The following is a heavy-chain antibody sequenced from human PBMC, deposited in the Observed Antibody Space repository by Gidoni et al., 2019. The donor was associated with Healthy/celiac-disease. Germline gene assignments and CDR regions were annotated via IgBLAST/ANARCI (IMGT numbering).Heavy chain of an antibody. V-gene: IGHV3-23*01. Sequence: EVKLLESGGGLVQPGGSVRLSGAASGFTFSSYAMSWVRQAPGKGLGWFAASWGSGGSTYYADSVKGRFTISRDNSKTTLYLQMISLRAEDTAVYYCAKGPYGDQSIPEYFQHWGQGTLVTVSS. J-gene: IGHJ1*01. CDR3: AKGPYGDQSIPEYFQH. D-gene: IGHD4-17*01. CDR2: SWGSGGST. CDR1: GFTFSSYA.